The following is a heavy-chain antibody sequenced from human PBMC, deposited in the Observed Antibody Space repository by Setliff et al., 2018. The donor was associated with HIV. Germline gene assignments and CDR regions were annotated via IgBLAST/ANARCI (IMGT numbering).Heavy chain of an antibody. D-gene: IGHD4-17*01. J-gene: IGHJ4*02. V-gene: IGHV4-4*07. Sequence: ASETLSLTCTVSDSGTYYWSWIRQPAGKGQEWIGRVSSRGDTNYNPSLKSRVTMSVDTSKNQFSLKLTSVTASDTDVYYCARAAAGNTGPFDLWGQGSPVTVSS. CDR2: VSSRGDT. CDR3: ARAAAGNTGPFDL. CDR1: DSGTYY.